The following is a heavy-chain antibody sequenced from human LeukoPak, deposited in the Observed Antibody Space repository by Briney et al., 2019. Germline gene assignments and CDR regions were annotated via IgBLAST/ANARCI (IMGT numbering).Heavy chain of an antibody. CDR2: ISWNSGSI. D-gene: IGHD4-17*01. CDR3: AKDGLRHNYDYGMDV. V-gene: IGHV3-9*01. Sequence: PGRSLRLSCAASGFTFDDYAMHWVRQAPGKGLEWVSGISWNSGSIGYADSVKGRFTISRDNAKNSLYLQMNSLRAEDTALYYCAKDGLRHNYDYGMDVWGQGTTVTVSS. J-gene: IGHJ6*02. CDR1: GFTFDDYA.